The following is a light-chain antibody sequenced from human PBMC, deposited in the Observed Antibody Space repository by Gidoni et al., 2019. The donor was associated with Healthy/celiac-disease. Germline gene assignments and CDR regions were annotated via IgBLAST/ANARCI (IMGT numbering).Light chain of an antibody. CDR2: GNN. Sequence: SVLTQPPSVSGAPGQRVTISCTGSRSNIGAGYDVHWYQQLPGTAPKLLIYGNNNRPSGVPDRCSGSKSGTSASLAITGLQAEDEADYYCQSYDSSLSGYVFGTGTKVTVL. J-gene: IGLJ1*01. CDR1: RSNIGAGYD. V-gene: IGLV1-40*01. CDR3: QSYDSSLSGYV.